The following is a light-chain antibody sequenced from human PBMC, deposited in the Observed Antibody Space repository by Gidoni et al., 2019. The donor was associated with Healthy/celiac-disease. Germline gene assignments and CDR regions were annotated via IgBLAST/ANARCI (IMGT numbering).Light chain of an antibody. Sequence: QSALTQPRPVSGSPGQSVTISCTGTSSDVGGYNYVSWYQQHPGKAPKLMIYDVSKRPSGVPDRFSGSKSGNTASLTSSGLQAEDEADYYCCSYAGSYTFAVVFGGGTKLTVL. CDR2: DVS. CDR1: SSDVGGYNY. V-gene: IGLV2-11*01. J-gene: IGLJ2*01. CDR3: CSYAGSYTFAVV.